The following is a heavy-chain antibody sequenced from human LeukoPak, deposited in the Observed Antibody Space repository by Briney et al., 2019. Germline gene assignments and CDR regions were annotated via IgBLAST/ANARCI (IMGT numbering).Heavy chain of an antibody. CDR2: FDPEDGET. CDR1: GYTLTELS. CDR3: ATVGVVVPAARVRWWFDP. V-gene: IGHV1-24*01. J-gene: IGHJ5*02. D-gene: IGHD2-2*01. Sequence: ASVKVSCKVSGYTLTELSMHWVRQAPGKGLEWMGGFDPEDGETIYAQKFQGRVTMTEDTSTDTAYMELSSLRSEDAAVYYYATVGVVVPAARVRWWFDPWGQGTLVTVSS.